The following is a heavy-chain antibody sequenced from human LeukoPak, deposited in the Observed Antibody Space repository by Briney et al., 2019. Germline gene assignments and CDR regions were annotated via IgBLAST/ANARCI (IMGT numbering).Heavy chain of an antibody. J-gene: IGHJ4*02. CDR3: AGARHGDYRWDY. Sequence: GESLQISCQDSGYSFTNYWIGWVRQMPGKGLEWMGIIHSADSNTKYSLSFQGLVTISADKSISTAYLQWSGLKASDTAMYYCAGARHGDYRWDYWGQGTLVTVSS. CDR2: IHSADSNT. CDR1: GYSFTNYW. D-gene: IGHD4-17*01. V-gene: IGHV5-51*01.